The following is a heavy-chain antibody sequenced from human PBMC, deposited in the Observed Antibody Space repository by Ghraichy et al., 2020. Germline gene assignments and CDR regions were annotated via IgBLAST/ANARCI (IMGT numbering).Heavy chain of an antibody. CDR2: ISAYNGNR. V-gene: IGHV1-18*01. J-gene: IGHJ6*02. D-gene: IGHD3-22*01. CDR1: GYTFTNYG. Sequence: ASVKVSCKASGYTFTNYGFNWVRLAPGQGLEWMGWISAYNGNRNYAQNFQGRVSMSTDTSTSTAYMELRSLRFDDTAVYYCARARGDSSGYFYYYYAMDVWGQGTTVTVSS. CDR3: ARARGDSSGYFYYYYAMDV.